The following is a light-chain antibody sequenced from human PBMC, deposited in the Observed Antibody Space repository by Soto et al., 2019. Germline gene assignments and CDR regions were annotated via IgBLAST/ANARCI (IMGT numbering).Light chain of an antibody. J-gene: IGKJ1*01. CDR2: GAS. CDR1: QSVSSTY. V-gene: IGKV3-20*01. CDR3: QQHGSSPWT. Sequence: VLTQSPGTLSLSPGDRATLSCRTSQSVSSTYLAWYQQRPGQAPRLLIYGASIRRTGIPGRFSGSGSGTDFTLTISSLEPEDFAVYFCQQHGSSPWTFGQGTKVDI.